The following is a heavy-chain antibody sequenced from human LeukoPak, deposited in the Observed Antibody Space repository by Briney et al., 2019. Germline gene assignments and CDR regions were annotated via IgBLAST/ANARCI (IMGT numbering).Heavy chain of an antibody. CDR1: GFTFSSYA. D-gene: IGHD3-22*01. J-gene: IGHJ3*02. CDR2: ISGSGGST. Sequence: NPGGSLRLSCVASGFTFSSYAMSWVRQTPGKGLEWVSAISGSGGSTYYADSVKGRFTISRDNSKNTLYLQMNSLRAEDTAVYYCAKDRPSYDSSGYWHDAFDIWGQGTMVTVSS. V-gene: IGHV3-23*01. CDR3: AKDRPSYDSSGYWHDAFDI.